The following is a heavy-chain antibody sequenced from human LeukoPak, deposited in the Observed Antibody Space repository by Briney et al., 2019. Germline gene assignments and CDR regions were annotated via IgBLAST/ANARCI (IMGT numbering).Heavy chain of an antibody. J-gene: IGHJ4*02. CDR2: VYYSGST. CDR1: GGSISSYY. D-gene: IGHD1-26*01. CDR3: ASLFSGSSPY. V-gene: IGHV4-59*01. Sequence: SETLSLTCTVSGGSISSYYWNWIRQPPGKGLEWIGYVYYSGSTNYNPSLKSRVTISVDTSNNQFSLKLSSVTAADTAIYYCASLFSGSSPYWGQGTLVTVSS.